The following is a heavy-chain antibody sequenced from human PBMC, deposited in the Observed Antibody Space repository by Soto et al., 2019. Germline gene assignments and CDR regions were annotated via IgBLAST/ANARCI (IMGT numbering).Heavy chain of an antibody. CDR1: GGSISSRNW. CDR2: IYHSGST. D-gene: IGHD6-6*01. Sequence: QVQLQESGPGLVKPSGTLSLTCAVSGGSISSRNWWSWVRQPPGKGLEWIGEIYHSGSTNYNPSLKGRVTMSVDKSKNQFSLKLTSVTAADTAVYYCARSSIATRPDFDYWGQGTLGTVSS. V-gene: IGHV4-4*02. CDR3: ARSSIATRPDFDY. J-gene: IGHJ4*02.